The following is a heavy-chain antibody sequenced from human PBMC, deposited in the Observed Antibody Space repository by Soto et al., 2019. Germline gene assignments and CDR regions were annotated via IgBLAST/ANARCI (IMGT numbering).Heavy chain of an antibody. D-gene: IGHD3-22*01. Sequence: QVQLVESGGGVVQPGMTLRLSCTASGFTFSSHGMHWVRQATGKGLEWVAVVSFDGTNKNYADSVRGRFTISRDNSKNTLYLQISSLRAEDTAVYYCANGDSSGFEYFQSWGQGTLVTVSS. CDR3: ANGDSSGFEYFQS. V-gene: IGHV3-30*18. CDR2: VSFDGTNK. J-gene: IGHJ1*01. CDR1: GFTFSSHG.